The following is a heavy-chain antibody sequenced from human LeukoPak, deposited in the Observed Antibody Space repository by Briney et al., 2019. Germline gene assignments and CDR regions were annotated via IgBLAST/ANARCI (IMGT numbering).Heavy chain of an antibody. J-gene: IGHJ3*02. CDR2: IYTSGST. Sequence: SETLSLTCTVSGGSISSYYWSWIRQPAGKGLEWIGRIYTSGSTNYNPSLKSRVTMSVGTSKNQFSLKLSSVTAADTAVYYCARDYCSGGSCYLSPDAFDIWGQGTMVTVSS. CDR3: ARDYCSGGSCYLSPDAFDI. D-gene: IGHD2-15*01. V-gene: IGHV4-4*07. CDR1: GGSISSYY.